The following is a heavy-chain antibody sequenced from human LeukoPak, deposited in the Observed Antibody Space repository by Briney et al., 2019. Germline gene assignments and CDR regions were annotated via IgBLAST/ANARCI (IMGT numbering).Heavy chain of an antibody. J-gene: IGHJ6*02. CDR2: INPGDSDT. CDR1: GYSFTSSW. CDR3: ARRDGYCSSTSCYADYYYGMDV. Sequence: GESLKISCQASGYSFTSSWIGWARQMPGKGLEWMAIINPGDSDTTYSPSFQGQVTISADKSISTAYLQWSSLKASDTAMYYCARRDGYCSSTSCYADYYYGMDVWGQGTTVTVSS. V-gene: IGHV5-51*01. D-gene: IGHD2-2*01.